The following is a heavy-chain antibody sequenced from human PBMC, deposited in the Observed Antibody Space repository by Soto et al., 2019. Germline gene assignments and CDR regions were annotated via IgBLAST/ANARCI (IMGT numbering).Heavy chain of an antibody. V-gene: IGHV4-4*02. J-gene: IGHJ5*02. CDR2: IFRGGST. Sequence: QVQLQEWGPGLVRPSETLSLTCAVSGASITSTNWWSWVRQPPGKGLEWIGGIFRGGSTNYNRSLKSRVTISVDKSKNQFSLRLTAVTAAATAVYYCARAILANPWFDPWGQGTLVSV. D-gene: IGHD2-2*02. CDR1: GASITSTNW. CDR3: ARAILANPWFDP.